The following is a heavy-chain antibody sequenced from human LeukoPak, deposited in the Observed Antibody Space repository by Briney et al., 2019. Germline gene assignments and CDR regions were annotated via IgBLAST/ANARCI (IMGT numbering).Heavy chain of an antibody. CDR2: ISVYNGNT. J-gene: IGHJ4*02. Sequence: GASVKVSCKASGYTFTSYYMHWVRQAPGQGLEWMGWISVYNGNTNYAQKLQGRVTMTTDTSTSTAYMELRSLRSDDTAVYYCARATMVRGVTFHPDYWGQGTLVTVSS. V-gene: IGHV1-18*04. D-gene: IGHD3-10*01. CDR3: ARATMVRGVTFHPDY. CDR1: GYTFTSYY.